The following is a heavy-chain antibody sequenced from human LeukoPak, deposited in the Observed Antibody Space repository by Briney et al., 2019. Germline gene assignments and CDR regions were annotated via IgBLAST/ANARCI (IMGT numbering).Heavy chain of an antibody. Sequence: ASVKVSCKAPGYTFTSNDITWVRQAAGQGLEWMGWMNPNSGNTGYAQKFQGRVTVTRNTSISTAYLELSSLTSEDTAMYYCAKGSRTFDYWGQGTQVTVSS. CDR3: AKGSRTFDY. V-gene: IGHV1-8*02. CDR1: GYTFTSND. D-gene: IGHD1-1*01. J-gene: IGHJ4*02. CDR2: MNPNSGNT.